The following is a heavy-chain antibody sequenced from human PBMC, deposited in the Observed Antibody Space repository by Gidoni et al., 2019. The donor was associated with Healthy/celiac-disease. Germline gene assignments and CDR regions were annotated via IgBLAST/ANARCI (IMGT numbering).Heavy chain of an antibody. J-gene: IGHJ6*02. V-gene: IGHV3-21*06. D-gene: IGHD2-8*01. CDR2: ISSSSSYI. CDR1: GFTFSSYS. Sequence: EVQLVESGGGLVKPGGSLRLPCAPAGFTFSSYSMNWVRQAPGKGLVWVSSISSSSSYIYYADSVKGRFTISRDNAKNSLYLQMNSLRAEDTAVYYCARSTPIDIVLIGYYYYGMDVWGQGTTVTVSS. CDR3: ARSTPIDIVLIGYYYYGMDV.